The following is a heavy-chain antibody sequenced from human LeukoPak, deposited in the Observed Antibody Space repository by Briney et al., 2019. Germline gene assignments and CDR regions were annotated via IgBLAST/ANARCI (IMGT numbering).Heavy chain of an antibody. CDR1: GGSISSGDYY. J-gene: IGHJ4*02. CDR3: ARSRAGFTVIYFDY. CDR2: IHYSGST. Sequence: SETLSLTCTVSGGSISSGDYYWSWLRQHPGKGLEWIGYIHYSGSTHYNPSLKSRVIISVDTSKNQFSLKLRSVAAADTAVYYCARSRAGFTVIYFDYWGQGTLVTVSS. V-gene: IGHV4-31*03. D-gene: IGHD4-17*01.